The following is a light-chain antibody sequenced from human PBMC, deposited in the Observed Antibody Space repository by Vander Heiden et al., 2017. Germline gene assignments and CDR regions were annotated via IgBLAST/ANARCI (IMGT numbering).Light chain of an antibody. Sequence: QSALTQPASVSGSPRHSITISCTGPSSDVGGYNYVSWYQQHPGKAPKLMIYEVSNRPSGVSNRFSGSKSGNTASLTISGLQAEDEADYYCSSYTSSSPWVFGGGTKLTVL. CDR3: SSYTSSSPWV. V-gene: IGLV2-14*01. CDR2: EVS. J-gene: IGLJ3*02. CDR1: SSDVGGYNY.